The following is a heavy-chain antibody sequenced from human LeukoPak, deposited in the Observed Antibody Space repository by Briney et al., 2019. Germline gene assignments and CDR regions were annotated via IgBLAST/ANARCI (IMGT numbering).Heavy chain of an antibody. Sequence: ASVKVSCKASGYTFTGYYMHWVRQAPGQGLEWMGWMNPNSGATNYAQKSQGRVTMTRDTSISTAYMELSRLTSDDTALYYCALLTGDLPFDYWGQGTLVTVSS. CDR2: MNPNSGAT. V-gene: IGHV1-2*02. D-gene: IGHD7-27*01. CDR3: ALLTGDLPFDY. J-gene: IGHJ4*02. CDR1: GYTFTGYY.